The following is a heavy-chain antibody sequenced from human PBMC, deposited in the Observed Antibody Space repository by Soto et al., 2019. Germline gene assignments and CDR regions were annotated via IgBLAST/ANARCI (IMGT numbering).Heavy chain of an antibody. D-gene: IGHD1-20*01. CDR3: AKEFHSWNYFDY. Sequence: QPGGSLRLSCAASGFTFSSSGMHWVRQAPGKGLEWVAVISYDGSNKFYADSVEGRFTISRDNFRNTLYLQMNSLRAEDTAVYYCAKEFHSWNYFDYWGQGTLVTVSS. J-gene: IGHJ4*02. CDR2: ISYDGSNK. CDR1: GFTFSSSG. V-gene: IGHV3-30*18.